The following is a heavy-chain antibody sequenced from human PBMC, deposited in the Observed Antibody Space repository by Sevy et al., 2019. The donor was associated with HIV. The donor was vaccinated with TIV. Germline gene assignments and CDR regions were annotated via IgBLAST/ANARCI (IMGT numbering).Heavy chain of an antibody. V-gene: IGHV3-30*04. CDR3: VREGRNYEYVWGTYHSGF. Sequence: GGSLRLSCAASGFSFNGYAMHWVHQAPGRGLEWLAVISNDGSEKYYTESVKGRFTISRDNTKNTIFLQLNSLRPEDTAGYYCVREGRNYEYVWGTYHSGFRAQGTLVTVSS. CDR2: ISNDGSEK. CDR1: GFSFNGYA. J-gene: IGHJ4*02. D-gene: IGHD3-16*02.